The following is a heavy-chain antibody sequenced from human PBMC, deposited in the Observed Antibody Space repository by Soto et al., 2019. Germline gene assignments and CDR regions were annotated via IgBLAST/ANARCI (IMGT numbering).Heavy chain of an antibody. Sequence: PSETLSLTCAVSGGSISSGGYSWSWIRQPPGKGLEWIGYIYHSGSTYYNPSLKSRVTISVDRSKNRFSLKLNSVTAADTAVYYCARGYGRNFDYWGQGTLVTVSS. D-gene: IGHD5-18*01. J-gene: IGHJ4*02. CDR3: ARGYGRNFDY. CDR2: IYHSGST. V-gene: IGHV4-30-2*01. CDR1: GGSISSGGYS.